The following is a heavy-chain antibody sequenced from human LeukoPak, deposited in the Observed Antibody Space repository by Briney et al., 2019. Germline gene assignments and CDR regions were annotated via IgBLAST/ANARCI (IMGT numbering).Heavy chain of an antibody. J-gene: IGHJ4*02. D-gene: IGHD3-10*01. Sequence: GGALQTSFKGSGYSFTSYWIGWVRPMPGKGVEGMGIIYPGDSNTRYSPSFQGQVTISADKSISTAYLQWSSVKASDTAMYYCARLWGQTFDYWGQGTLVTVSS. CDR3: ARLWGQTFDY. CDR1: GYSFTSYW. V-gene: IGHV5-51*01. CDR2: IYPGDSNT.